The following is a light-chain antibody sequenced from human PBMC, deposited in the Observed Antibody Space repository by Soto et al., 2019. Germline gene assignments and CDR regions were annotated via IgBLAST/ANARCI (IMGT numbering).Light chain of an antibody. Sequence: DIRMTQSPSSLSASVGDRVTITCRASQSISSYLNWYQQKPGKAPKLLIYAASSLQSGVPSRFSGSGSGTDFTLTISSLQPEDFATYYCQQSYSTTPTWKFGQESRA. CDR2: AAS. CDR1: QSISSY. CDR3: QQSYSTTPTWK. V-gene: IGKV1-39*01. J-gene: IGKJ1*01.